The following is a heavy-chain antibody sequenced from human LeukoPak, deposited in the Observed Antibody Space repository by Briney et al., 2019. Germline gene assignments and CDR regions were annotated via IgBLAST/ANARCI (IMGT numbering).Heavy chain of an antibody. CDR2: IYYSGST. D-gene: IGHD3-22*01. Sequence: SETLSLTCTVSGGSISDYSWSWIRQPPGKGLEWIGNIYYSGSTNYNPSLKSRVTISVDTSKNQFSLKLSSVTTADTAVYYCARVLRDYYDTSGLDCWGQGTVVTVSS. J-gene: IGHJ4*02. CDR3: ARVLRDYYDTSGLDC. CDR1: GGSISDYS. V-gene: IGHV4-59*01.